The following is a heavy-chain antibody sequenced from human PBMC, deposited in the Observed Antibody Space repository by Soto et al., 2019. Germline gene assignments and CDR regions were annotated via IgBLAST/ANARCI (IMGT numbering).Heavy chain of an antibody. V-gene: IGHV1-18*01. J-gene: IGHJ4*02. CDR1: GYTFTSYG. Sequence: ASVKVSCKASGYTFTSYGISWVRQAPGQGLEWMGWISAYNGNTNYAQKLQGRVTMTTDTSTSTAYMELRSLRSDDTAVYYCARAREGDFWSGRAYDYWGQGTLVTVSS. CDR2: ISAYNGNT. CDR3: ARAREGDFWSGRAYDY. D-gene: IGHD3-3*01.